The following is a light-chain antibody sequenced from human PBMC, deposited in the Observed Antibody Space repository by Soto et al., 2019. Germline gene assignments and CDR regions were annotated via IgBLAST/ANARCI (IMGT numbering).Light chain of an antibody. J-gene: IGLJ2*01. CDR1: SSNFASNS. CDR2: KSN. V-gene: IGLV1-47*01. CDR3: VTWDDNLSCVL. Sequence: QSALTQPPSASGTPGQRVTISCSGSSSNFASNSVYWYQQVPGTAPKLLIYKSNQRPSGVADRFSGSKSGTSASLAISGLRSEDEADYYCVTWDDNLSCVLFGGGTKLTVL.